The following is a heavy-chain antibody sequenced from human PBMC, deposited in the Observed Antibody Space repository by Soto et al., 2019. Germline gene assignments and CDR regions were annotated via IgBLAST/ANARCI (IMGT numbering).Heavy chain of an antibody. Sequence: GGSLRLSCAASGFTVSSYAMSWVRQAPGKGLEWVSAISGSGGSTYYADSVKGRFNISRDNSKNTLYLQMNSLRAEDTAVYYCAKDPTEVVPAAIGYWGQGTLVTVSS. V-gene: IGHV3-23*01. CDR3: AKDPTEVVPAAIGY. D-gene: IGHD2-2*01. CDR1: GFTVSSYA. CDR2: ISGSGGST. J-gene: IGHJ4*02.